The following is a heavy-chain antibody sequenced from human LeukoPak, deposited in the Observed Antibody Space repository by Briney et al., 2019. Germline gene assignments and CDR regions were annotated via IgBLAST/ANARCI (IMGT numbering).Heavy chain of an antibody. CDR2: ISGSGGST. D-gene: IGHD3-10*01. Sequence: GGSLRLSCAVSGITLINYGMSWVRQAPGEGLEWVSAISGSGGSTYYADSVKGRFTISRDNSKNTLYLQMNSLRAEDTAVYYCAKGEDVKVRGVLDYWGQGTLVTVSS. CDR3: AKGEDVKVRGVLDY. V-gene: IGHV3-23*01. J-gene: IGHJ4*02. CDR1: GITLINYG.